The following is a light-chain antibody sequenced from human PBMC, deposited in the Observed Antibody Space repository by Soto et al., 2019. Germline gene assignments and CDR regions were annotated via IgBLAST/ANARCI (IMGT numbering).Light chain of an antibody. CDR3: CSYAGSYTFV. V-gene: IGLV2-11*01. CDR1: LSVVGGYSF. J-gene: IGLJ1*01. CDR2: DVS. Sequence: QSVLTQPRSVSGSPGQSVTISCTGTLSVVGGYSFVSWYQQHPGKVPKLMIYDVSERPSGVPDRFSGSKSGNTASLTISGLQAEDEADYYCCSYAGSYTFVFGTGTKVTVL.